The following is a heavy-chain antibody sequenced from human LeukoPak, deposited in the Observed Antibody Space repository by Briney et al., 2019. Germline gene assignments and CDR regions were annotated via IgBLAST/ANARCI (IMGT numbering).Heavy chain of an antibody. J-gene: IGHJ4*02. V-gene: IGHV3-30-3*01. CDR3: ARDLKVAAAVLVY. Sequence: PGRSLRLSCAASGFTFSSYAMHWVRQAPGKGLEWVAVISYDGSNKYYADSVKGRFTISRDNSKNTLYLQMNSLRAEDTAVYYCARDLKVAAAVLVYWGQGTLVTVSS. CDR2: ISYDGSNK. CDR1: GFTFSSYA. D-gene: IGHD6-13*01.